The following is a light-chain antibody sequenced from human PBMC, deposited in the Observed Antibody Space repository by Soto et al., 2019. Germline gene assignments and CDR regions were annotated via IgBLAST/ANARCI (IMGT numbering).Light chain of an antibody. Sequence: DIQVTQSPSTLSASVGDRVTITCRASQSLNDWLAWYQQKPGKAPKLLIYKASGLESGVPSRFSGSGSGTEFTLTISSLQPDDFATYYCQQYNGYPSTFGQGTKVEIK. J-gene: IGKJ1*01. CDR3: QQYNGYPST. CDR2: KAS. CDR1: QSLNDW. V-gene: IGKV1-5*03.